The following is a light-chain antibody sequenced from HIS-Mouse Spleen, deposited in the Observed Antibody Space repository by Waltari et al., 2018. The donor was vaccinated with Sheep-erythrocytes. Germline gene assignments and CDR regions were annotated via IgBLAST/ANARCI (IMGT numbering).Light chain of an antibody. CDR1: SSDVGGSNY. V-gene: IGLV2-14*01. J-gene: IGLJ2*01. CDR3: SSYTSSSTQV. Sequence: QSALTQPASVSGSPGQSITISCTGTSSDVGGSNYVPGYQRHPGKAPKLMIYEVSNRPSGVSNRFSGSKSGNTASLTISGLQAEDEADYYCSSYTSSSTQVFGGGTKLTVL. CDR2: EVS.